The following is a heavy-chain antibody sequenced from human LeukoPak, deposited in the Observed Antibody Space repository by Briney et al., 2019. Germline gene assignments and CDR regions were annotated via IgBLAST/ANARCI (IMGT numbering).Heavy chain of an antibody. Sequence: ASVKVSCKASGYTVTGYYMHWVRQAPGQGHEWMGWINPNSGGTNYAQKFQGRVTMTRDTSISTAYMELSRLRSDDTAVYYCARDLYSSGWGYFDYWGQGTLVTVSS. CDR1: GYTVTGYY. CDR3: ARDLYSSGWGYFDY. V-gene: IGHV1-2*02. J-gene: IGHJ4*02. D-gene: IGHD6-19*01. CDR2: INPNSGGT.